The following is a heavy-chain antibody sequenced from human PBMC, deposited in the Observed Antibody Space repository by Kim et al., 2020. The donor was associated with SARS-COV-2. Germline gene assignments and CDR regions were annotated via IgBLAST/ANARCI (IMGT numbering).Heavy chain of an antibody. Sequence: SETLSLTCTVSGGSISSSSYYWGWIRQPPGKGLEWIGCIDYSGSTYYNPSLKSRDTISVDTSKNQFSLKLSSVTAADTAVYYCARHGGGSSVLVVYSAYFHYWGQGTRVPVSS. J-gene: IGHJ4*02. CDR3: ARHGGGSSVLVVYSAYFHY. D-gene: IGHD2-8*02. CDR2: IDYSGST. CDR1: GGSISSSSYY. V-gene: IGHV4-39*01.